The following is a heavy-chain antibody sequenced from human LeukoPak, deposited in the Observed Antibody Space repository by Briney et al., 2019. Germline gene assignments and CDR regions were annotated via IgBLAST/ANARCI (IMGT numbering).Heavy chain of an antibody. Sequence: GGSLRLSCAASGFIFSSYAMSWVRQAPGKGLEWVSYGGSGGSTYYADSVKGRFTVSRDKSKSTPYLQMNSLTADDTAVYYCAKMRGQYYHSYYMDAWGKGTTVTVSS. CDR1: GFIFSSYA. CDR3: AKMRGQYYHSYYMDA. CDR2: GGSGGST. V-gene: IGHV3-23*01. J-gene: IGHJ6*03.